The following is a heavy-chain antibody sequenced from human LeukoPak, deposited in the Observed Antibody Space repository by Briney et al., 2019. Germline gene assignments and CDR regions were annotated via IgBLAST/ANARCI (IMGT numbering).Heavy chain of an antibody. CDR3: ARTPRLDY. CDR1: GFNFNSYW. Sequence: QPGGSLRLSCAASGFNFNSYWMHWVRQAPGKGLVWVSCINGDGSNTRYAGSVKGRFTISRDNAKNTLYLQVNSLRAEDTAVYYCARTPRLDYWGQGTLVTVSS. J-gene: IGHJ4*02. CDR2: INGDGSNT. V-gene: IGHV3-74*01.